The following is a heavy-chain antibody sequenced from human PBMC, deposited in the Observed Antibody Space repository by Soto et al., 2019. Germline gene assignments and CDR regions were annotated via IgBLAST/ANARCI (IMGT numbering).Heavy chain of an antibody. V-gene: IGHV1-3*01. CDR3: ARAPSRLYSASRDYFYRYGLDV. CDR2: INAANGIT. J-gene: IGHJ6*02. Sequence: QVQLVQSGAEVKKPGASAKVSCKASGYIFPDYAIHWVRQAPGQRLEWMGWINAANGITKYSQKFQGRVTFTRDTSANTAYMEVTRLKSEDTALYLCARAPSRLYSASRDYFYRYGLDVWGQGTTVTVSS. CDR1: GYIFPDYA. D-gene: IGHD3-16*02.